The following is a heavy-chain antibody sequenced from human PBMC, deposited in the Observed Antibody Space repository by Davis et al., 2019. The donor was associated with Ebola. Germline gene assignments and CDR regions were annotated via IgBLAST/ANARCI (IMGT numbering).Heavy chain of an antibody. V-gene: IGHV1-8*02. Sequence: ASVKVSCKASGYTFTGQYIHWVRRAPGQGLEWMGWMNPNSGNTGYAQKFQGRVTMTRNTSISTADMELSSLRSDETAVYYWARAVRYSVIVTRTSRKYYFDYWGQGSLVTVSS. D-gene: IGHD2/OR15-2a*01. CDR3: ARAVRYSVIVTRTSRKYYFDY. CDR2: MNPNSGNT. J-gene: IGHJ4*02. CDR1: GYTFTGQY.